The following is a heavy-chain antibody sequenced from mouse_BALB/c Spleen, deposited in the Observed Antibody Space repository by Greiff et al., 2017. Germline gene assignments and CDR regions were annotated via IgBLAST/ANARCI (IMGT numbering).Heavy chain of an antibody. Sequence: EVQLQQSGGGLVKPGGSLKLSCAASGFTFSSYAMSWVRQSPEKRLEWVAEISSGGSYTYYPDTVTGRFTISRDNAKNTLYLEMSSLRSEDTAMYYCASNYDYGYAMDYWGQGTSVTVSA. J-gene: IGHJ4*01. CDR3: ASNYDYGYAMDY. CDR1: GFTFSSYA. V-gene: IGHV5-9-4*01. D-gene: IGHD2-4*01. CDR2: ISSGGSYT.